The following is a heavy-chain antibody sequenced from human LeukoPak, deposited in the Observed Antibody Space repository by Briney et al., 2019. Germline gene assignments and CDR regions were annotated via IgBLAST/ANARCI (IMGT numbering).Heavy chain of an antibody. D-gene: IGHD3-10*01. CDR1: GYTFTSSD. CDR2: MNPNSGNT. J-gene: IGHJ4*02. V-gene: IGHV1-8*01. CDR3: ASGVHVDGSGRYYLDY. Sequence: ASVKVSCKASGYTFTSSDINWVRQATGQGLEWMGWMNPNSGNTGYAQKFQGRVTMTRKTSISTAYMELSSLRSEDTAVYYCASGVHVDGSGRYYLDYWGQGTLVTVSS.